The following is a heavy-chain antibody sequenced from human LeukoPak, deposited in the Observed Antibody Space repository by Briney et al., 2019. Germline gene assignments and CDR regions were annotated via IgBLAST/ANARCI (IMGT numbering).Heavy chain of an antibody. CDR3: ARGAGTMGRDWFDP. CDR2: MNANSGNT. V-gene: IGHV1-8*01. CDR1: GYTFINHD. J-gene: IGHJ5*02. Sequence: ASVKVSCKASGYTFINHDINWVRQATGQGLEWMGWMNANSGNTGYAQKFQGRVSMTRDTSVSTAYMELSGLGSDDTAVYYCARGAGTMGRDWFDPWGQGTLVTVSS. D-gene: IGHD3-10*01.